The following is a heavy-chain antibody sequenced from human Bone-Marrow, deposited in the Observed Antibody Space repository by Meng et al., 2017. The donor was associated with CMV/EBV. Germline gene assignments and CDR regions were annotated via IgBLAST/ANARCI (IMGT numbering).Heavy chain of an antibody. J-gene: IGHJ5*02. V-gene: IGHV4-39*01. D-gene: IGHD5-24*01. CDR3: ARLAPRWLQSGEWFDP. CDR2: IYYSGST. Sequence: ESLKISCTVSGGSISSSSYYWGWIRQPPGKGLEWIGSIYYSGSTYYNPSLKSRVTISVDTSKNQFSLKLSSVTAADTAVYYCARLAPRWLQSGEWFDPWGQGTLVTVSS. CDR1: GGSISSSSYY.